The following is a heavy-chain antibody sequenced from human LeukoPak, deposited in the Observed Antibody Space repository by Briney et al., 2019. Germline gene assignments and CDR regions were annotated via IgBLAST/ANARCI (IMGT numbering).Heavy chain of an antibody. J-gene: IGHJ4*02. CDR2: ISASDSRT. V-gene: IGHV3-23*01. Sequence: PGGSLRLSCAASGFTFSIYAMSWVRQAPGKGPEWVSAISASDSRTYYTDSVKGRFTISRDNSRNTLYLQMNTLRGEDTAVYYCARDRKISSADYYFDYWGQGTLVTVSS. CDR3: ARDRKISSADYYFDY. D-gene: IGHD6-13*01. CDR1: GFTFSIYA.